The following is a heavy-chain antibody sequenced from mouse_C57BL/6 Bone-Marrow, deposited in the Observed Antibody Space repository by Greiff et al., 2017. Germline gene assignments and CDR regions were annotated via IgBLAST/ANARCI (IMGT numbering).Heavy chain of an antibody. CDR3: AREEAMDY. V-gene: IGHV1-54*01. CDR1: GYAFTNYL. Sequence: VKLMESGAELVRPGTSVKVSCKASGYAFTNYLIEWVKQRPGQGLEWIGVINPGSGGTNYNEKFKGKATLTADKSSSTAYMQLSSLTSEDSAVYFCAREEAMDYWGQGTSVTVSS. CDR2: INPGSGGT. J-gene: IGHJ4*01.